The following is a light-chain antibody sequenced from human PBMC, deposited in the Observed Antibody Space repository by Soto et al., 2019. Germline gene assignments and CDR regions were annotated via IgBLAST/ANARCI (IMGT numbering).Light chain of an antibody. J-gene: IGLJ1*01. CDR3: CSYAGTYTYV. V-gene: IGLV2-11*01. CDR2: DVS. CDR1: SSDVGAYNY. Sequence: QSALTQPRSVSGSPGQSVTISCTGTSSDVGAYNYVSWYQHHPGKAPQLMIYDVSKRPSGVPDRFSGSKSGNTASVTISGLHADDEADYYCCSYAGTYTYVFATGTKVTVL.